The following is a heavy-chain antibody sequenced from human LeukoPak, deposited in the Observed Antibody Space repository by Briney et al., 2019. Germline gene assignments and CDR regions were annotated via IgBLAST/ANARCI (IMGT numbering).Heavy chain of an antibody. J-gene: IGHJ4*02. CDR1: GGSISSGTYY. CDR2: IYTSGST. V-gene: IGHV4-61*02. Sequence: PSETLSLTCTVSGGSISSGTYYWSWIRQPAGKGLEWIGRIYTSGSTNYNPSLKSRVTISVDTSKNQFSLKLSSVTAADTAVYYCARDGYSGNDGLWGQGTLVTVSS. CDR3: ARDGYSGNDGL. D-gene: IGHD5-12*01.